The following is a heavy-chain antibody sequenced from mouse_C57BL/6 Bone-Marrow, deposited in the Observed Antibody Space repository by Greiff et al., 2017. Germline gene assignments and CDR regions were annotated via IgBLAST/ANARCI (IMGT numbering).Heavy chain of an antibody. J-gene: IGHJ1*03. CDR3: VRLGVVDV. CDR2: IRSKSNNYAT. CDR1: GFSFNTYA. V-gene: IGHV10-1*01. Sequence: EVQGVESGGGLVQPKGSLKLSCAASGFSFNTYAMNWVRQAPGKGLEWVARIRSKSNNYATYYADSVKDRFTISRYDSGSMLYLQMNNVKTEDTAMYYCVRLGVVDVWGTGTTVTVSS. D-gene: IGHD1-1*02.